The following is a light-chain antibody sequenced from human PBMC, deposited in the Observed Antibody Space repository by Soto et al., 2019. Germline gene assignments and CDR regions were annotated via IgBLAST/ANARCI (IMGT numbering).Light chain of an antibody. CDR2: GAS. V-gene: IGKV3-20*01. CDR1: QSVSSSY. J-gene: IGKJ1*01. CDR3: QQYDSSPKT. Sequence: EVVLTQSPGTLSLSPGERATLSCGASQSVSSSYLAWYQQKPGQAPRLLIYGASSRATGIPDRFSGSGSGTDFTLTISRLEPEDFAVYYCQQYDSSPKTFGQGPRWIS.